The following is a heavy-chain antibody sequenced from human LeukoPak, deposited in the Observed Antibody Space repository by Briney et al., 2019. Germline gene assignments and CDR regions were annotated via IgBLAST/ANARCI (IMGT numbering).Heavy chain of an antibody. Sequence: ASVKVSCKASGYTFTSYDINWVRQATGQGLEWMGWMNPNSGNTGYAQKFQGRVTITRNTSISTAYMELSSLRSEDTAVYYCARDRGGYNSAGYYYYYYMDVWGKGTTVTVSS. D-gene: IGHD5-24*01. CDR3: ARDRGGYNSAGYYYYYYMDV. V-gene: IGHV1-8*03. CDR2: MNPNSGNT. CDR1: GYTFTSYD. J-gene: IGHJ6*03.